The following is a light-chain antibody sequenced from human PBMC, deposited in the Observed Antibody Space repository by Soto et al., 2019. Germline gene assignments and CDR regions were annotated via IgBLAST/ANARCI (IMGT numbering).Light chain of an antibody. CDR3: CSYAGSYTWV. CDR1: SSDVGGYNY. V-gene: IGLV2-11*01. J-gene: IGLJ2*01. CDR2: DVS. Sequence: SALTQPRSVSGSPGQSVTISCTGTSSDVGGYNYVSWYQQHPGKAPKLMIYDVSKRPSGVPDRFSGSKSGNTASLTISGLQAEDEADCYCCSYAGSYTWVFGGGTKLTVL.